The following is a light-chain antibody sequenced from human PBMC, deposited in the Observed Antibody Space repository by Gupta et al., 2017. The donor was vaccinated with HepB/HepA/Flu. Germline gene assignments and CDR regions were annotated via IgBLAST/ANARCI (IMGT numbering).Light chain of an antibody. Sequence: QSVVTQPPSASGTPEHRISISCSGSNSNIGKNYVYWYQQLPGTAPKLLINSNNERPSGVSDRFSASTSGTSASPAISGLRSEDEGDYYCAVSDDSFSGRVVFGGGTRLTVL. CDR1: NSNIGKNY. CDR2: SNN. V-gene: IGLV1-47*02. J-gene: IGLJ2*01. CDR3: AVSDDSFSGRVV.